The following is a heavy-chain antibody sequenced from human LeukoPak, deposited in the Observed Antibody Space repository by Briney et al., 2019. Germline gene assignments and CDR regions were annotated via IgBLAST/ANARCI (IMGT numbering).Heavy chain of an antibody. D-gene: IGHD2-15*01. CDR3: ARDRAAKAFDI. CDR2: ISSSSSYI. V-gene: IGHV3-21*01. CDR1: GFTFSSNS. Sequence: GGSLSLSGAASGFTFSSNSMIWLGPAPGIGLEWVSSISSSSSYIYYADSVKGRFTISRDNAKNSLYLQMNSLRAEDTAVYYCARDRAAKAFDIWGQGTMVTVSS. J-gene: IGHJ3*02.